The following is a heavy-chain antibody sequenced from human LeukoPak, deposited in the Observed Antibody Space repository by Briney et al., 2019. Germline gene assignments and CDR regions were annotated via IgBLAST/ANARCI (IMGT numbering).Heavy chain of an antibody. CDR3: AKNFDWLWGFDY. CDR1: GFTVSSNS. V-gene: IGHV3-66*03. D-gene: IGHD3-9*01. J-gene: IGHJ4*02. Sequence: GGSLRLSCTVSGFTVSSNSMSWVRQAPGKGLEWVSFIYSDNTHYSDSVKGRFTISRDNSKNTLYLQMNSLRAEDTAVYYCAKNFDWLWGFDYWGQGTLVTVSS. CDR2: IYSDNT.